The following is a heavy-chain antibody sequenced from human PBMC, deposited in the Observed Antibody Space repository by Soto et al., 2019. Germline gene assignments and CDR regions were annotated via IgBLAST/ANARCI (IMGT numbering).Heavy chain of an antibody. CDR1: GFTFSSYT. CDR2: ISSSRSII. Sequence: GSLRLSCAASGFTFSSYTMNWVRQAPGKGLEWLSYISSSRSIIYYADSVKGRFTISRDNAKNSLFLQMNSLRDEDTAVYYCAASGATGLDPWGQGTLVTVSS. J-gene: IGHJ5*02. D-gene: IGHD1-26*01. CDR3: AASGATGLDP. V-gene: IGHV3-48*02.